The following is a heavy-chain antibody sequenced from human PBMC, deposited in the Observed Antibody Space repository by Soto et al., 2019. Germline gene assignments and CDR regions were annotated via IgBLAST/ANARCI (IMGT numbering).Heavy chain of an antibody. V-gene: IGHV3-23*01. CDR2: MSSSAGRT. Sequence: EVQLLESGGGLLQPGGSLRLCCAVSGVTVSSYAMNWVRQAPGKGLEWVSTMSSSAGRTYYADSVKGRFTISRDNSKNTLYLQMNGLRAEDTAVYYCAKHRYISPAWDGMDVWGQGTTVTVSS. J-gene: IGHJ6*02. CDR1: GVTVSSYA. D-gene: IGHD5-12*01. CDR3: AKHRYISPAWDGMDV.